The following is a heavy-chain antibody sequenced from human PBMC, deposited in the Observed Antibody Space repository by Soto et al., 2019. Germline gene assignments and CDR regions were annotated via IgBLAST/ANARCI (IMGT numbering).Heavy chain of an antibody. V-gene: IGHV2-26*01. D-gene: IGHD2-21*02. Sequence: QVTLKESGPVLVKPTETLTLTCTVSGFSLSNARMGVSWIRQPPGKALEWLAHIFSNDEKSYSTSLKSRLTISKDTSKSQVVLTMTNIDPVDTATYYCARNNIVVVADGMDVWGQGTTVTVSS. CDR1: GFSLSNARMG. CDR2: IFSNDEK. J-gene: IGHJ6*02. CDR3: ARNNIVVVADGMDV.